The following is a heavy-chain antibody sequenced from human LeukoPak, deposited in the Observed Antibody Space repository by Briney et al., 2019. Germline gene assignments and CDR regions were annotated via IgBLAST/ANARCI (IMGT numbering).Heavy chain of an antibody. CDR2: ISSTSDTR. CDR1: GLTFKSYS. D-gene: IGHD6-13*01. V-gene: IGHV3-48*01. Sequence: GGSLRLSCVASGLTFKSYSMDWVRQAPGKGLQWISFISSTSDTRYYADSLKGRFTISRDNAKNSLYLQIDSLRAEDTAVYYCARMGITAAGVDYWGQGTLVTVSS. J-gene: IGHJ4*02. CDR3: ARMGITAAGVDY.